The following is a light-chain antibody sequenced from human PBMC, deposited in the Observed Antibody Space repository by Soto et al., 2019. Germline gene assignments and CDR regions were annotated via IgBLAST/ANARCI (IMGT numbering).Light chain of an antibody. J-gene: IGLJ2*01. Sequence: QSALTQPPSASGSPGQSVTISCTGASSDVGGYNYVYWYQQHPGKAPKLMIYEVSKRPSGVPDRFSGSKSDNTASLTVSGLQAEDEADYYCSSYAGSKNFVVFGGGTKLTVL. CDR1: SSDVGGYNY. CDR3: SSYAGSKNFVV. V-gene: IGLV2-8*01. CDR2: EVS.